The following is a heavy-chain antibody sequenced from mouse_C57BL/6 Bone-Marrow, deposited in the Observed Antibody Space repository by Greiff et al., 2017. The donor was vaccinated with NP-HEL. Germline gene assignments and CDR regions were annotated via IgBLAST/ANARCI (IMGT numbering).Heavy chain of an antibody. V-gene: IGHV5-12*01. CDR3: ARPTYDYDGGGYYYAMDY. D-gene: IGHD2-4*01. CDR1: GFTFSDYY. J-gene: IGHJ4*01. Sequence: EVHLVESGGGLVQPGGSLKLSCAASGFTFSDYYMYWVRQTPEKRLEWVAYISNGGGSTYYPDTVKGRFTISRDNAKNTLYLQMSRLKSEDTAMYYCARPTYDYDGGGYYYAMDYWGQGTSVTVSS. CDR2: ISNGGGST.